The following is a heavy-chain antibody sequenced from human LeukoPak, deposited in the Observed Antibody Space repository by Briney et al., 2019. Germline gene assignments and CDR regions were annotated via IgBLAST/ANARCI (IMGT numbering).Heavy chain of an antibody. J-gene: IGHJ2*01. CDR1: GFTFSSYE. V-gene: IGHV3-48*03. D-gene: IGHD3-10*01. CDR3: ARATREYYYGSGSKSYWYFDL. CDR2: ISSSGSTI. Sequence: GGSLRLSCAASGFTFSSYEMNWVRQAPGKGLEWVSYISSSGSTIYYADSVKGRFTISRENAKNSLYLQMNSLRAGDTAVYYCARATREYYYGSGSKSYWYFDLWGRGTLVTVSS.